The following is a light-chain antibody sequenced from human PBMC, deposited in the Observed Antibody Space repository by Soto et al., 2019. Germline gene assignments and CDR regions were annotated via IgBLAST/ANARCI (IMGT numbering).Light chain of an antibody. J-gene: IGKJ1*01. Sequence: EIVLTQSPATLSLSPGERATLSCRASQSVSSYLAWYQQKPGQAPRLLIYGASIRATGIPDRFSGSGSGTDFTLTISRLEPEDFAVYYCQQYGRSWWTFGQGTKVDIK. CDR1: QSVSSY. CDR2: GAS. V-gene: IGKV3-20*01. CDR3: QQYGRSWWT.